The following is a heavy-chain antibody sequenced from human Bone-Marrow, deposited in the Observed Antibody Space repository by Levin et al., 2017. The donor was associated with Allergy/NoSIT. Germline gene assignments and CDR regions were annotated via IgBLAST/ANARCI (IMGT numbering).Heavy chain of an antibody. J-gene: IGHJ4*02. CDR2: IKQDGSEK. V-gene: IGHV3-7*01. Sequence: GGSLRLSCAASGFTFSSYWMSWVRQAPGKGLEWVANIKQDGSEKYYVDSVKGRFTISRDNAKNSLYLQMNSLRAEDTAVYYCARGSLNYYDSSGYPAVEVDYWGQGTLVTVSS. CDR3: ARGSLNYYDSSGYPAVEVDY. CDR1: GFTFSSYW. D-gene: IGHD3-22*01.